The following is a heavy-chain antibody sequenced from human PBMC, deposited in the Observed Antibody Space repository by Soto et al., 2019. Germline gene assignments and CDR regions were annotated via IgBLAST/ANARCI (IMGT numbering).Heavy chain of an antibody. Sequence: SETPSLTCTVSGASISSYYWSWVREPPGKGLEWIVYVYYSGSTNYNPSLKSRVTISVDTSKNQFSLKLSSVTAADTAMYYCARDTTPSLWGKGTLVTVST. CDR1: GASISSYY. V-gene: IGHV4-59*01. J-gene: IGHJ4*02. CDR2: VYYSGST. CDR3: ARDTTPSL. D-gene: IGHD1-1*01.